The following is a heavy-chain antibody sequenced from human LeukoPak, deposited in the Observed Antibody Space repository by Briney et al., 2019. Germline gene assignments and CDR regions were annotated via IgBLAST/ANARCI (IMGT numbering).Heavy chain of an antibody. D-gene: IGHD1-1*01. V-gene: IGHV6-1*01. Sequence: SQTLSLTCAISGDSVSRHDLTWDWVRQSPSRGLEWLGGTFYRSKWYNDYAVSVKSRITVSPDTSKNQFSLHLNSVTPEDTAVYYCVRSYDWVFDYWGQGTRVTVSS. CDR3: VRSYDWVFDY. CDR2: TFYRSKWYN. CDR1: GDSVSRHDLT. J-gene: IGHJ4*02.